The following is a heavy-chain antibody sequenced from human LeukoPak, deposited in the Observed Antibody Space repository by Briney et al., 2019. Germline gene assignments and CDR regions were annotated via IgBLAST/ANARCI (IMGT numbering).Heavy chain of an antibody. CDR2: IYSGGST. CDR3: ARDPWGTVAYY. D-gene: IGHD4-23*01. V-gene: IGHV3-66*02. J-gene: IGHJ4*02. Sequence: PGGSRRLSCAASGFTVSSNYMSWVRQAPGKVLEWVSVIYSGGSTYYADSVKGRFTISRDNSKNTLYLKMNSLRAEDTAVYYCARDPWGTVAYYWGQGTLVTVSS. CDR1: GFTVSSNY.